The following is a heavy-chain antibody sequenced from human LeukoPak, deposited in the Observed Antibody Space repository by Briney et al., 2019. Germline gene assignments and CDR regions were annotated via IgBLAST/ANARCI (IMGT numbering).Heavy chain of an antibody. CDR3: ARLPMNRPWAPSLLPIWFGESVDAFDI. CDR2: IRSDGSNE. D-gene: IGHD3-10*01. J-gene: IGHJ3*02. CDR1: GFTFSTYG. V-gene: IGHV3-30*02. Sequence: GSLRLSCAASGFTFSTYGIHWVRQAPGKGLEWVAFIRSDGSNEYYADSVKGRFTISRDNSKNTLYLQMNSLRPEDTAVYYCARLPMNRPWAPSLLPIWFGESVDAFDIWGQGTMVTVSS.